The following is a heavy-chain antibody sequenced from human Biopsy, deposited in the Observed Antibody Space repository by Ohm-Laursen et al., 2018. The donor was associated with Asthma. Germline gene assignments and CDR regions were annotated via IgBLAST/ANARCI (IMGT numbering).Heavy chain of an antibody. J-gene: IGHJ6*02. Sequence: SDTLSLTCILSSGSGGYMRSGNYYWGWIRQPPGKGLERIGSIYYSGTTYYNPSLESRVTVSADTSKNQFSLKLTSVTAADTAVYYCVRGSSSWHHGPFHYYYGLDVWGQGTTATVSS. D-gene: IGHD6-13*01. CDR2: IYYSGTT. V-gene: IGHV4-39*01. CDR3: VRGSSSWHHGPFHYYYGLDV. CDR1: SGSGGYMRSGNYY.